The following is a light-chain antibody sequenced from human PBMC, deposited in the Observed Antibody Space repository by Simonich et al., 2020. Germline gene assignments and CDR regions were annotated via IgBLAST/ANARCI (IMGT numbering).Light chain of an antibody. CDR1: QSLLHSNGYNY. CDR2: LGS. Sequence: IVMTQSPLSLPVTPGEPASISCRSSQSLLHSNGYNYLDWYLQKPGQSPQLLSSLGSNRASGVPDRFSGSGSGKDFTLKISRVEAEDVGVYYSMQALQTPYTFGQGTKLEIK. CDR3: MQALQTPYT. J-gene: IGKJ2*01. V-gene: IGKV2-28*01.